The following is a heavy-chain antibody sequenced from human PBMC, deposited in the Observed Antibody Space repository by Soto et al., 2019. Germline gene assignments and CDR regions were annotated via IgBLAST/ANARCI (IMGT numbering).Heavy chain of an antibody. V-gene: IGHV3-49*03. CDR3: TRVYSIAARGLFDYYYYYMDV. J-gene: IGHJ6*03. Sequence: GGSLRLSCTASGFTFGDYAMSWFRQAPGKGLEWVGFIRSKAYGGTTEYAASVKGRFTISRDDSKSIAYLQMNSLKTEDTAVYYCTRVYSIAARGLFDYYYYYMDVWGKGTTVTVSS. CDR2: IRSKAYGGTT. CDR1: GFTFGDYA. D-gene: IGHD6-6*01.